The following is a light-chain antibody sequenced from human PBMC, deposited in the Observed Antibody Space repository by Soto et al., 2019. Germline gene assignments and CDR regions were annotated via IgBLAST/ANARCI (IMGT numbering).Light chain of an antibody. CDR1: QSVSSD. Sequence: VMTQSPATLSVSPGERATLSCRASQSVSSDLAWYQHKPGQAPRLLIYGASTRATGIPARFSGRGSGTEFTLTISSLQSVDFAVYYCQQYDNWPQTFGQGTKVDIK. J-gene: IGKJ1*01. CDR2: GAS. CDR3: QQYDNWPQT. V-gene: IGKV3-15*01.